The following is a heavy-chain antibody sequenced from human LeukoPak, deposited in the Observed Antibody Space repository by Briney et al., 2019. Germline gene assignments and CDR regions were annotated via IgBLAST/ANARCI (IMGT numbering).Heavy chain of an antibody. CDR1: GFTFSSYE. D-gene: IGHD3-3*01. V-gene: IGHV3-48*03. CDR3: ASRSIFGVHFDY. Sequence: PGGSLRLSCAASGFTFSSYEMNWVRQAPGKGLEWVSYISSSGSTIYYADSVKGRFTISRDNAKNSLYLQMNSLRAEDTAVYYCASRSIFGVHFDYWGQGTLVTVSS. CDR2: ISSSGSTI. J-gene: IGHJ4*02.